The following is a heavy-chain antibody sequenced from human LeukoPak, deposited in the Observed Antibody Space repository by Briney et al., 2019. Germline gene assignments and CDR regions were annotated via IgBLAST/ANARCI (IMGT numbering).Heavy chain of an antibody. J-gene: IGHJ4*02. Sequence: GGSLRLSCAASGFIFSSFEMNWVRQAPGKGLEWVSYISSSGSTINYADSVKGRFTISRDNAKNSLYLQMNSLRAEDTAVYYCAHISSSWPDYWGQGTLVTVSS. CDR1: GFIFSSFE. V-gene: IGHV3-48*03. D-gene: IGHD6-13*01. CDR2: ISSSGSTI. CDR3: AHISSSWPDY.